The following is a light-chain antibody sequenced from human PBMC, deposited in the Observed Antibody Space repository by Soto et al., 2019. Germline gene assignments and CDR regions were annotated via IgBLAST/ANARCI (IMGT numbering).Light chain of an antibody. CDR1: QSVNIN. V-gene: IGKV3-15*01. Sequence: EIVMTQSPATLSVSPGERATLSCRASQSVNINLAWYQQKPGQAPRLLIYGTSTRATGVPARFSDSGSGTEFTLTISNLQSEDFAVYYCQQYNDWPPLTFGGGTKVAIK. CDR2: GTS. CDR3: QQYNDWPPLT. J-gene: IGKJ4*01.